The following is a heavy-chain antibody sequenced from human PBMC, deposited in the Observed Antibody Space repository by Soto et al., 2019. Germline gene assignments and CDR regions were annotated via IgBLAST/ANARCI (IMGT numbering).Heavy chain of an antibody. J-gene: IGHJ4*02. D-gene: IGHD1-26*01. V-gene: IGHV4-4*02. CDR1: DGSINNGDW. CDR2: VYHNGNT. Sequence: QVQLQESGTGLVEPSGTLSLTCNVYDGSINNGDWCSWVRQPPGKGLEWIGEVYHNGNTNYNASLKSRVPVSVDKSRTRFSLRLTSVTPADTAVYYCATRGIVGPIYWGQGTLVTVSS. CDR3: ATRGIVGPIY.